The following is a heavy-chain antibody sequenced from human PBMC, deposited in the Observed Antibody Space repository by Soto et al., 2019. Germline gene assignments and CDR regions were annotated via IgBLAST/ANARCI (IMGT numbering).Heavy chain of an antibody. V-gene: IGHV3-23*01. CDR1: GFTFSSYA. Sequence: GGSLRLSCAASGFTFSSYAMSWVRQAPGKGLEWVSAISGSGGSTYYADSVKGRFTISRGNSKNTLYLQMNSLRAEDTAVYYCATRDYRSTILGVVFEYYFDYWGQGTLVTVSS. D-gene: IGHD3-3*01. J-gene: IGHJ4*02. CDR2: ISGSGGST. CDR3: ATRDYRSTILGVVFEYYFDY.